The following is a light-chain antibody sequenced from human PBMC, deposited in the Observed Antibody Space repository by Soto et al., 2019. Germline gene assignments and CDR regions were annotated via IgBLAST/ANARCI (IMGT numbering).Light chain of an antibody. CDR1: QAIGND. CDR3: QHYNSYSEA. V-gene: IGKV1-5*03. J-gene: IGKJ1*01. Sequence: DIQMTQSPSSLSASVGDRVTITCRADQAIGNDLGWYHQKPGKAPKLLIYKASTLKSGVPSRFSGSGSGTEFTVTISSLQPDDFATYYCQHYNSYSEAFGQGTKVDI. CDR2: KAS.